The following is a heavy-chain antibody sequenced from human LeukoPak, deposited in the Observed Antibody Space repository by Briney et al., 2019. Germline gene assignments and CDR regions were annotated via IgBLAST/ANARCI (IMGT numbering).Heavy chain of an antibody. Sequence: GGSLRLSCAASGFTFSSYSMNWVRQAPGKGLEWVSSISSSSSYIYYADSVKGRFTIFRDNAKNLLYLQMNSLRAEDTAVYYCARDRHYDSSGYYPDYWGQGTLVTVSS. J-gene: IGHJ4*02. CDR3: ARDRHYDSSGYYPDY. V-gene: IGHV3-21*01. D-gene: IGHD3-22*01. CDR2: ISSSSSYI. CDR1: GFTFSSYS.